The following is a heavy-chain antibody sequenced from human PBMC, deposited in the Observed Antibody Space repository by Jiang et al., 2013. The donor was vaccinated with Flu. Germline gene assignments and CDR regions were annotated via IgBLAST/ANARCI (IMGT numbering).Heavy chain of an antibody. V-gene: IGHV4-59*01. J-gene: IGHJ4*02. CDR2: IYYSGST. D-gene: IGHD2-2*01. Sequence: GPGLVKPSETLSLTCIVSGGSISSYYWSWIRQPPGKGLEWIGYIYYSGSTNYNPSLKSRVTISVDTSKNQFSLKLSSVTAADTAVYYCARDRVGFDYWGQGTLVTVSS. CDR1: GGSISSYY. CDR3: ARDRVGFDY.